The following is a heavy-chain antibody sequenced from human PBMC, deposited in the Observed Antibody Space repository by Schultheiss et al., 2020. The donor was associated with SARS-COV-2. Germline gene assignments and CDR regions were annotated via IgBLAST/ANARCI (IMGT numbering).Heavy chain of an antibody. CDR3: ARGRDTIFTVGGVAGHFAY. CDR2: IYISGNT. V-gene: IGHV4-61*02. J-gene: IGHJ4*02. CDR1: GGSISSGSYY. Sequence: SQTLSLTCTVSGGSISSGSYYWSWIRQPAGKGLEWIGRIYISGNTNYNPSLKSRVTISVDTSKNQFSLKLSSVTAADTAVYYCARGRDTIFTVGGVAGHFAYWGQGALVTVSS. D-gene: IGHD3-16*01.